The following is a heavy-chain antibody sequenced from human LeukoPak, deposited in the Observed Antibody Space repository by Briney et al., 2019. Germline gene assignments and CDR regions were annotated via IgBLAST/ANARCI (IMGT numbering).Heavy chain of an antibody. Sequence: GASVKVSCKASGYTFTSYYMHWVRQAPGQGLEWMGIINPSGGSTSYAQKFQGRVTMTRDMSTSTVYMELSSLRSGDTAVYYCASQGSGGSRTTPRPFDYWGQGTLVTVSS. V-gene: IGHV1-46*01. CDR2: INPSGGST. D-gene: IGHD2-15*01. J-gene: IGHJ4*02. CDR3: ASQGSGGSRTTPRPFDY. CDR1: GYTFTSYY.